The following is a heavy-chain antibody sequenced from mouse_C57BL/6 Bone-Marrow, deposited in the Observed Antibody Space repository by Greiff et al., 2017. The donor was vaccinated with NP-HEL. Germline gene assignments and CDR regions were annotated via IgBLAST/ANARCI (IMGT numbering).Heavy chain of an antibody. J-gene: IGHJ3*01. CDR2: IHPNSGST. V-gene: IGHV1-64*01. CDR1: GYTFTSYW. Sequence: QVQLQQPGAELVKPGASVKLSCKASGYTFTSYWMHWVKQRPGQGLEWIGMIHPNSGSTNYNEKFKSKATLTVDKSTSTAYMQLSSLTSEDAAVYYCARPPNWAWIAYWGQGTLVTVSA. CDR3: ARPPNWAWIAY. D-gene: IGHD4-1*01.